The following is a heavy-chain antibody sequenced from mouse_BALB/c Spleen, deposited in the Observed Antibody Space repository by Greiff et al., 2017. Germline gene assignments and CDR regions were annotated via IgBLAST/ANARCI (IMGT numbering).Heavy chain of an antibody. Sequence: QVQLQQSGPELVKPGASVKISCKASGYAFSSSWMNWVKQRPGQGLEWIGRIYPGDGDTNYNGKFKGKATLTADKSSSTAYMQLSSLTSVDSAVYFCARGGDYYGSGAYWGQGTLVTVSA. V-gene: IGHV1-82*01. J-gene: IGHJ3*01. CDR2: IYPGDGDT. CDR1: GYAFSSSW. D-gene: IGHD1-1*01. CDR3: ARGGDYYGSGAY.